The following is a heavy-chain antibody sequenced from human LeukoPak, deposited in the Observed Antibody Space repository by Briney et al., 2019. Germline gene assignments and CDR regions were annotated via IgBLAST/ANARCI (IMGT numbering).Heavy chain of an antibody. D-gene: IGHD4-17*01. J-gene: IGHJ4*02. V-gene: IGHV3-30*18. CDR3: AKDPDYGDYVNYFDY. Sequence: PGRSLRLSCAASGFTFSSYGMHWVRQAPGKGLEWVAIISYDGSNKYYADSVKGRFTISGDNSKNTLYLQMNSLRAEDTAIYYCAKDPDYGDYVNYFDYWGQGTLVIVSS. CDR1: GFTFSSYG. CDR2: ISYDGSNK.